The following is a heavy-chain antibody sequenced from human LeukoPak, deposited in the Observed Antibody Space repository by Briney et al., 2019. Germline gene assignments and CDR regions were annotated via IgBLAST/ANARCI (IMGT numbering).Heavy chain of an antibody. J-gene: IGHJ5*02. CDR3: ARIPQPDSSSWYCWFDP. CDR1: GFSLSNARMG. V-gene: IGHV2-26*01. Sequence: SGPTLVNPTETLTLTCTVSGFSLSNARMGVSWIRQPPGKALEWLAHIFSNDEKSYSTSLKSRLTISKDTSKSQVVLTMTSMDPVDTATYYCARIPQPDSSSWYCWFDPWGQGTLVTVSS. CDR2: IFSNDEK. D-gene: IGHD6-13*01.